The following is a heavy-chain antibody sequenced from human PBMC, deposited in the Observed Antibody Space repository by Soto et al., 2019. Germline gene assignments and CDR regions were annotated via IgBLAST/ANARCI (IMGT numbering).Heavy chain of an antibody. Sequence: LPETLSLTCSVSGGSMRNVYWSWIRQPPGKGLEWIGFIFHSGNAKYSPSLQSRVTMSIDTSKDQFSLSLESVTAADTAVYFCARAHAPTLPFDFWGQGTLVTVSS. CDR2: IFHSGNA. CDR1: GGSMRNVY. D-gene: IGHD2-15*01. CDR3: ARAHAPTLPFDF. J-gene: IGHJ4*02. V-gene: IGHV4-59*01.